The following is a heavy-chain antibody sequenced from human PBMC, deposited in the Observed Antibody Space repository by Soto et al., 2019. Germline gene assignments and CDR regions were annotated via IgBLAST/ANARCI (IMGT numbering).Heavy chain of an antibody. J-gene: IGHJ2*01. Sequence: QVQLQESGPGLVKPSQTLSLTCTVSGGSISSGGYYWSWIRQHPGKGLEWIGYIYYSGSTYYNPSLQSRVTISADQSKNQFSLKLSSVTAADTAVYYCARGGYYDSSGYSSERRNDWYFDLWGRGTLVTVSS. CDR3: ARGGYYDSSGYSSERRNDWYFDL. D-gene: IGHD3-22*01. V-gene: IGHV4-31*03. CDR2: IYYSGST. CDR1: GGSISSGGYY.